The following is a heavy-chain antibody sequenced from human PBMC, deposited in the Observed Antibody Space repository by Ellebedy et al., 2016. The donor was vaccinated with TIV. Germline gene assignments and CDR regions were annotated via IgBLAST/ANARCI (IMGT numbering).Heavy chain of an antibody. Sequence: GESLKISXAASGFTFTSYGIHWVRQAPGKALEWVAFISFDGSKKYFVDSVKGRLTISRDNSNNTLYLQMNSLRAEDTAVYYCARDLILYCGGDCSSPFDYWGQGTLVTVSS. CDR2: ISFDGSKK. V-gene: IGHV3-30*03. CDR3: ARDLILYCGGDCSSPFDY. D-gene: IGHD2-21*01. J-gene: IGHJ4*02. CDR1: GFTFTSYG.